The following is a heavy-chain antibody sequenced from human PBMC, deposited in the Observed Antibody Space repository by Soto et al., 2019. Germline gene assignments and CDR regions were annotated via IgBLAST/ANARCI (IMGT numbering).Heavy chain of an antibody. Sequence: GGSLRLSCAASGFTVSNNYMSWVRQAPGKGLEWVSIIYSSGSTYYADSVKGRFTISRDKSKNTLFLQMNSLRVEDAAVYFCAKDRDISSAGYYFDYWGQGTLVTVSS. CDR2: IYSSGST. CDR3: AKDRDISSAGYYFDY. CDR1: GFTVSNNY. J-gene: IGHJ4*02. D-gene: IGHD6-13*01. V-gene: IGHV3-66*03.